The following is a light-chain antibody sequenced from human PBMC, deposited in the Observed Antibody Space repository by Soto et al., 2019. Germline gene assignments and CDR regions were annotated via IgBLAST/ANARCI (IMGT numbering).Light chain of an antibody. Sequence: NVLAESPGPPALASGERATLSFKASQVTSKYLSWDQQRPGQAPRLLIYGASSRATGIPDRFSGSGSGTDFTLTISRLEPEDFAVYYCQQYSTSPISFGQGTRLEIK. CDR2: GAS. CDR3: QQYSTSPIS. J-gene: IGKJ5*01. V-gene: IGKV3-20*01. CDR1: QVTSKY.